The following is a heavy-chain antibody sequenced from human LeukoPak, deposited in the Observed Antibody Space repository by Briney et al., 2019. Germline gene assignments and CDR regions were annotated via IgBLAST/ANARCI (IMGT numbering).Heavy chain of an antibody. Sequence: ASETLSLTCTVSGGSVSSGSYYWSWIRQPPGKGLEWIGYIYYSGSTNYNPSLKSRVTISVDTSKNQFSLKLSSVTAADTAVYYCARGTQWEPPGDYWGQGTLVTVSS. D-gene: IGHD1-26*01. CDR1: GGSVSSGSYY. CDR2: IYYSGST. J-gene: IGHJ4*02. CDR3: ARGTQWEPPGDY. V-gene: IGHV4-61*01.